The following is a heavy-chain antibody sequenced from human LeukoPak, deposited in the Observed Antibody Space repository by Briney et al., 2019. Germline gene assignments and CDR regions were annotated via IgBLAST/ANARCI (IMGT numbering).Heavy chain of an antibody. CDR3: ARDGGHYYDSSGYYYVYYFDY. D-gene: IGHD3-22*01. CDR1: GGSISSYY. V-gene: IGHV4-59*01. Sequence: SETLSLTCTVSGGSISSYYWSWIRQPPGKGLEWIGCIYYSGSTNYNPSFKSRVTISVDTSKNQFSLKLSSVTAADTAVYYCARDGGHYYDSSGYYYVYYFDYWGQGTLVTVSS. CDR2: IYYSGST. J-gene: IGHJ4*02.